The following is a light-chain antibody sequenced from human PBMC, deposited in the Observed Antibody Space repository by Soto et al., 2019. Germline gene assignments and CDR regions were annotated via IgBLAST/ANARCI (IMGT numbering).Light chain of an antibody. V-gene: IGLV2-14*01. CDR1: SNDIGGFNY. J-gene: IGLJ1*01. Sequence: QSVLTQPASVSGSPRHSITISCTGSSNDIGGFNYVSWYQQLPGKAPKLMIYNVNNRPSGVSNRFSGSKSGNTASLTISGLQAEDEDDYYCSSFTRSITYVFGVGTKVTVL. CDR3: SSFTRSITYV. CDR2: NVN.